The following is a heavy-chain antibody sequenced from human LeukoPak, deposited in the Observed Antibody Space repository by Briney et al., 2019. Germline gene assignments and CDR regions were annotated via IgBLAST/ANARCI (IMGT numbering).Heavy chain of an antibody. CDR1: GYTFTSYG. J-gene: IGHJ5*02. V-gene: IGHV1-18*01. Sequence: ASVKVSCKASGYTFTSYGISWVRQAPGQGLEWMGWISAYNGNTNYAQKPQGRVTMTTDTSTSTAYMELRSLRSDDTAVYYCARVGYCSSTSCSRPTNWFDPWGQGTLVTVSS. D-gene: IGHD2-2*01. CDR2: ISAYNGNT. CDR3: ARVGYCSSTSCSRPTNWFDP.